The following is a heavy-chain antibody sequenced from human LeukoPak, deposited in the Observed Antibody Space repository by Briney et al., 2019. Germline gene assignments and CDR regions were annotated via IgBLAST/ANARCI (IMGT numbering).Heavy chain of an antibody. J-gene: IGHJ5*02. V-gene: IGHV3-21*06. CDR3: GYGRGAS. CDR1: GFTFSRYW. Sequence: GGSLRLSCAASGFTFSRYWMSWVRQAPGKGLEWVSSISSSSYTYYADSVKGRFTISRDNAQNAVFLQMNSLRAEDTAVYSCGYGRGASWGQGTLVTVSS. D-gene: IGHD1-14*01. CDR2: ISSSSYT.